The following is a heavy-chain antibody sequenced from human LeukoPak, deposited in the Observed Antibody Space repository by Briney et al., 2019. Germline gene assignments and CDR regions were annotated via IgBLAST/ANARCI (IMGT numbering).Heavy chain of an antibody. Sequence: SVKVSCKASGGTFSSYAISWVRQAPGQGLEWMGGITPIFGTANYAQKFQGRVTITADESTSTAYMELSSLRSEDTAVYYCARAVAGSYYFDYWGQGTLVTVSS. J-gene: IGHJ4*02. CDR1: GGTFSSYA. V-gene: IGHV1-69*13. CDR2: ITPIFGTA. CDR3: ARAVAGSYYFDY. D-gene: IGHD6-19*01.